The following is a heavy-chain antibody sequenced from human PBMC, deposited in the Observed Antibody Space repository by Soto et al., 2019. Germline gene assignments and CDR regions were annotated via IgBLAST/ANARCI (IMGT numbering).Heavy chain of an antibody. J-gene: IGHJ5*02. V-gene: IGHV4-39*07. CDR1: GGSIRSGDYY. CDR2: INHSGST. D-gene: IGHD6-13*01. CDR3: ARGGGSSSFERRFDP. Sequence: PSETLSLTCTVSGGSIRSGDYYWSWIRQPPGTGLEWIGEINHSGSTNYNPSLKSRVTISVDTSKNQFSLKLSSVTAADTAVYYCARGGGSSSFERRFDPWGQGTLVTVSS.